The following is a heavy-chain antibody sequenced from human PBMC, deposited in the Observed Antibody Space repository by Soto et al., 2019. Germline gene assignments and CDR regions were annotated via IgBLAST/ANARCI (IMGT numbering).Heavy chain of an antibody. Sequence: GWSLRLCCAASGFTFSHYGMSWVRQAPGKGLEWVSCIGGRGDSTYYADSVKGRFTISRDNSKSTMDLQVNILRVEDTAVYYCAKISSRFSGDLWGQGTRVTVSS. V-gene: IGHV3-23*01. CDR1: GFTFSHYG. D-gene: IGHD6-13*01. J-gene: IGHJ3*01. CDR2: IGGRGDST. CDR3: AKISSRFSGDL.